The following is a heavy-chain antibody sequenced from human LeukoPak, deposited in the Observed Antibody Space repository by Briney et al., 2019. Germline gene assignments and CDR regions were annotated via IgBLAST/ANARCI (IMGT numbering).Heavy chain of an antibody. CDR1: GGSVDTIDYY. D-gene: IGHD1-26*01. CDR2: MYHTGSS. Sequence: IPSETLSLTCTVSGGSVDTIDYYWSWIRQPPGKGLEWIGYMYHTGSSIYSPSLKSRLTISVDTSKNQFTLNLSSMTAADTAVYYCAGDQGGSAHRHAFDIWGQETLVTVSS. V-gene: IGHV4-61*08. J-gene: IGHJ3*02. CDR3: AGDQGGSAHRHAFDI.